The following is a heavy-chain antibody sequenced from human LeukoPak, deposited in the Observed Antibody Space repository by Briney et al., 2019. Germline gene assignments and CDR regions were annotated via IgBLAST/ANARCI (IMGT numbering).Heavy chain of an antibody. CDR2: INTDGSST. CDR1: GFTFSSYW. J-gene: IGHJ5*02. V-gene: IGHV3-74*01. Sequence: GSLRLSCAASGFTFSSYWMHWVRQAPGPGLVWVSRINTDGSSTSYADSVKGRFTISRDNAKNTLYLQMNSLRAEDTAVYCCARLRVVLTHWFDPWGQGTLVTVSS. CDR3: ARLRVVLTHWFDP.